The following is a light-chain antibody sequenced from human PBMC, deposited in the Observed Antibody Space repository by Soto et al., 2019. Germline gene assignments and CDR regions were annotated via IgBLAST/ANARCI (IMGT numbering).Light chain of an antibody. CDR3: MQALETQLT. Sequence: EIVMTQSPLSLPVTPGEPASISCRSSQSLLHINGYNYLDWYLQRPGQSPQLLIYLGSNRASGVPDRFSGSGSGTDFTLKISRVEDEDVGVYYCMQALETQLTLGGGTKVDLK. CDR1: QSLLHINGYNY. CDR2: LGS. V-gene: IGKV2-28*01. J-gene: IGKJ4*01.